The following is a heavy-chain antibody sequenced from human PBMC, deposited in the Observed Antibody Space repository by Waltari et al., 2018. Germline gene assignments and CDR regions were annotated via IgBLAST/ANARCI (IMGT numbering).Heavy chain of an antibody. CDR3: ARDKHGRRSSGWYRVFDY. Sequence: QVQLQESGPGLVKPPETLSLTCTVSGGSISSYYWSWIRQSAGKGLELIGRIYSSGSTNYNPSLKSRVTMSVDTSKNQFSLRLSSVTAADTAVYYCARDKHGRRSSGWYRVFDYWGQGTLVTVSS. D-gene: IGHD6-19*01. V-gene: IGHV4-4*07. CDR2: IYSSGST. J-gene: IGHJ4*02. CDR1: GGSISSYY.